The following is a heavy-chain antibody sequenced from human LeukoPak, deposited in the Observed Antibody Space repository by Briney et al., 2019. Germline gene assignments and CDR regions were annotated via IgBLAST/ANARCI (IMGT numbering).Heavy chain of an antibody. CDR1: GGSISSSSYY. CDR2: IYYSGST. CDR3: ARRLRYFDNRFDY. Sequence: PSETLSLTCTVSGGSISSSSYYWGWIRQPPGKGLEWIGSIYYSGSTYYNPSLKSRVTISVDTSKNQFSLKLSSVTAADTAVYYCARRLRYFDNRFDYWGQGTLVTVSS. D-gene: IGHD3-9*01. V-gene: IGHV4-39*07. J-gene: IGHJ4*02.